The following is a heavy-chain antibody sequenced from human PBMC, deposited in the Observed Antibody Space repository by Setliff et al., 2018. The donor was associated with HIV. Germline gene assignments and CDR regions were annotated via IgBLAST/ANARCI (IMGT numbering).Heavy chain of an antibody. D-gene: IGHD3-22*01. CDR2: INHSGSS. J-gene: IGHJ1*01. CDR1: GGSFSDYY. CDR3: ATTYHPDSRGYPPEYFLR. Sequence: PSETLSLTCAVYGGSFSDYYWTWLRQPPGKGLEWIGEINHSGSSNYNSSLKSRVTMSIDASKNPFSLRMTSVSAADTAVYYCATTYHPDSRGYPPEYFLRWGKGILVTVSS. V-gene: IGHV4-34*01.